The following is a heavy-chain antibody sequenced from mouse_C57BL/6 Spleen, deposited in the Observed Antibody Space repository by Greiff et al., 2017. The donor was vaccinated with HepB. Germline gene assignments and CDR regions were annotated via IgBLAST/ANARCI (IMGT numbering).Heavy chain of an antibody. V-gene: IGHV1-22*01. J-gene: IGHJ1*03. CDR3: ARGKGNYYGSSYEDWYFDV. CDR1: GYTFTDYN. CDR2: INPNNGGT. Sequence: EVQLQQSGPELVKPGASVKMSCKASGYTFTDYNMHWVKQSHGKSLEWIGYINPNNGGTSYNQKFKGKATLTVNKSSSTAYMELRSLTSEDSAVYYCARGKGNYYGSSYEDWYFDVWGTGTTVTVSS. D-gene: IGHD1-1*01.